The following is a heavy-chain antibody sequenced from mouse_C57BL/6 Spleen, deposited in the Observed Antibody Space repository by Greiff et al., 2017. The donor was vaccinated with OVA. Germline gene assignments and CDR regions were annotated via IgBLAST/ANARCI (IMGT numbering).Heavy chain of an antibody. D-gene: IGHD1-1*01. CDR3: ARGGVYYYGSSYSMDY. Sequence: QVQLQQPGAELVKPGASVKLSCKASGYTFTSYWMQWVKQRPGQGLEWIGEIDPSDSYTNYNQKLKGKATLTVDTSSSTAYMQLSSLTSEDSAVYYCARGGVYYYGSSYSMDYWGQGTSVTVSS. V-gene: IGHV1-50*01. CDR1: GYTFTSYW. CDR2: IDPSDSYT. J-gene: IGHJ4*01.